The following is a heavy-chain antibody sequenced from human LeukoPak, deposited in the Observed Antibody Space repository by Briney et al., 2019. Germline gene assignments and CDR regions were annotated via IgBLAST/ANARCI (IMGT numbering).Heavy chain of an antibody. J-gene: IGHJ6*03. CDR2: IIPLFGTT. CDR1: GGTFSSYT. CDR3: ARGLYYGSGGKFNHYYYMDV. Sequence: SVKVSCKPSGGTFSSYTVSWVRQAPGQGLEWMGGIIPLFGTTNYAQRFQGRVTITADESTSTAYMELSSLRSEDTAVYYCARGLYYGSGGKFNHYYYMDVWGKGTTVTISS. V-gene: IGHV1-69*13. D-gene: IGHD3-10*01.